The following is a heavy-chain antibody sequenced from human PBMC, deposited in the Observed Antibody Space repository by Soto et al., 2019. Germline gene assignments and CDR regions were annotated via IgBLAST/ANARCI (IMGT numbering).Heavy chain of an antibody. CDR1: GFACSSYS. D-gene: IGHD1-26*01. CDR2: ISSSSSTI. J-gene: IGHJ6*02. Sequence: PWGSLRLSCAASGFACSSYSMNWVRQAPGKGLEWVSYISSSSSTIYYADSVKGRFTISRDNAKNSLYLQMNSLRDEDTAVYYCARSSIVGATLYYYYGMDVWGQGTTVPVSS. V-gene: IGHV3-48*02. CDR3: ARSSIVGATLYYYYGMDV.